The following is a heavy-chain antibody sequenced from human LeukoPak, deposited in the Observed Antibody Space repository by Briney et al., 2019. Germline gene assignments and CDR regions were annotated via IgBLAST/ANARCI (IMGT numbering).Heavy chain of an antibody. CDR1: GFTFNSYW. CDR3: AVLVHYYYYGMDV. J-gene: IGHJ6*02. D-gene: IGHD2-15*01. V-gene: IGHV3-74*01. Sequence: PGGSLRLSCAASGFTFNSYWMHWVRQAPGKGLVWVSRINSDGSSTSYADSVKGRFTISRDNAKNTLYLQMNSLRAEDTAVYYCAVLVHYYYYGMDVWGQGTTVTVSS. CDR2: INSDGSST.